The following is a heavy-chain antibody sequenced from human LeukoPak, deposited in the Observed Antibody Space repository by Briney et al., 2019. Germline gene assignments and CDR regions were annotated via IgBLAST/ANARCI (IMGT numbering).Heavy chain of an antibody. CDR3: ARVQTIRNINWFDP. CDR2: ISSSSSYI. J-gene: IGHJ5*02. D-gene: IGHD2/OR15-2a*01. V-gene: IGHV3-21*01. CDR1: GFTFSSYS. Sequence: SGGSLRLSCAASGFTFSSYSMNWVRQAPGKGLEWVSSISSSSSYIYYADSVKGRFTISRDNAKNSLYLQMNSLRAEDTAVYYCARVQTIRNINWFDPWGQGTLVTVSS.